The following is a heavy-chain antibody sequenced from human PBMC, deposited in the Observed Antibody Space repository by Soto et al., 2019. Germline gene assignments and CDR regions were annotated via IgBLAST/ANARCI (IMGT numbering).Heavy chain of an antibody. CDR3: ARGGPLRYFDWLPLGPLDC. D-gene: IGHD3-9*01. CDR1: GYTFTSYD. CDR2: MNPNSGNT. Sequence: ASVKVSCKASGYTFTSYDINWVRQATGQGLEWMGWMNPNSGNTGYAQKFQGRVTMTRNTSISTAYMELSSLRSEDTAVYYCARGGPLRYFDWLPLGPLDCWGQGTLVTVSS. J-gene: IGHJ4*02. V-gene: IGHV1-8*01.